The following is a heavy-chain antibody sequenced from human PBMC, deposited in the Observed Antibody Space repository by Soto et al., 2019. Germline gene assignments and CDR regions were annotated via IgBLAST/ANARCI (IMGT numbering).Heavy chain of an antibody. CDR2: ISVYNGNT. J-gene: IGHJ4*02. Sequence: QVQLVQSGAEVKKPGASVKVSCKASGYTFTSYGISWVRQAPGQGLEWMGWISVYNGNTNYAQKLQGRVTMTTDTSTSTAYMELRSLRSDDTAVYYCERVYDFWSGYSNPFHYWGQGTLVTVSS. CDR1: GYTFTSYG. V-gene: IGHV1-18*01. CDR3: ERVYDFWSGYSNPFHY. D-gene: IGHD3-3*01.